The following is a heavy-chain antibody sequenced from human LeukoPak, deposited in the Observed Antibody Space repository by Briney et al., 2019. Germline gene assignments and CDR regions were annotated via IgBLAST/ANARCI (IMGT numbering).Heavy chain of an antibody. CDR1: GGSISSGDYS. D-gene: IGHD4-11*01. CDR2: IYRTGGT. CDR3: ARGRLDGDHYNAFDI. V-gene: IGHV4-30-2*01. J-gene: IGHJ3*02. Sequence: SQTLSLTCAVSGGSISSGDYSWSWIRQPPGKGLEWIGYIYRTGGTYYNPSLESRVIISVDRSKNQFSLKLSSVTAADTAVYYCARGRLDGDHYNAFDIWGQGTMVTVSS.